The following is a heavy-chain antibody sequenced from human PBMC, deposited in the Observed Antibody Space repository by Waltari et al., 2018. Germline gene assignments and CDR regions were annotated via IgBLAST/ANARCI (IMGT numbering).Heavy chain of an antibody. V-gene: IGHV3-23*02. J-gene: IGHJ6*03. CDR3: AKAVCSSTSCSSYYYYYYYMDV. Sequence: EVQLLESGGGLVQPGGSLRLSCAASGFTFSSYAMSWVRQAPGKGLDWVSAISGSGGSTSYEDSGKGRFTNSRDNSKNTLYLQMNSLRAEDTAVYYCAKAVCSSTSCSSYYYYYYYMDVWGKGTTVTVSS. CDR2: ISGSGGST. D-gene: IGHD2-2*01. CDR1: GFTFSSYA.